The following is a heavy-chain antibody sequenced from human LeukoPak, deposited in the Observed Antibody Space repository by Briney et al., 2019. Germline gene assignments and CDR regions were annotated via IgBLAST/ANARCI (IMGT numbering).Heavy chain of an antibody. J-gene: IGHJ6*02. CDR1: GGSISSYY. Sequence: SETLSLTCTVSGGSISSYYWSWIRQPPGKGLEWIGFIYYSGSTNYNPSLKSRVTISVDTSKNQFSLKLSSVTAADTAVYYCARYYGSGSAYYYYYGMDVWGQGTTVTVSS. V-gene: IGHV4-59*08. D-gene: IGHD3-10*01. CDR2: IYYSGST. CDR3: ARYYGSGSAYYYYYGMDV.